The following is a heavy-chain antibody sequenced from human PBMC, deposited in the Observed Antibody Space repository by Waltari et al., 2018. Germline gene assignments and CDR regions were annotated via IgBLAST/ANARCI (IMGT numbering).Heavy chain of an antibody. CDR1: AGTFSSYA. J-gene: IGHJ4*02. D-gene: IGHD3-22*01. Sequence: QVPLVQSGAEVKKPGSSVKVSCTASAGTFSSYAISWVRQTPGQGLEWMGGIIPILGIANYAQKFQGRVTITADESTSTAYMELSSLRSEDTAVYYCARGLGYYDSSGYPFDYWGQGTLVTVSS. V-gene: IGHV1-69*04. CDR3: ARGLGYYDSSGYPFDY. CDR2: IIPILGIA.